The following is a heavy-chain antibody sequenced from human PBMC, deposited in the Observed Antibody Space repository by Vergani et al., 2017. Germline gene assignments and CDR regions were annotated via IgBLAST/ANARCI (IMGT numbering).Heavy chain of an antibody. CDR1: GFTFSACP. CDR2: ISARYPST. J-gene: IGHJ4*02. D-gene: IGHD2-8*02. Sequence: EVQLLHSGGGVIQPGGSVRLSCAASGFTFSACPMTWVRQAPGKGVEWVSAISARYPSTYYADSVKGRFTISRANSKNMLYLQMNSLRAEDTAVYYWANFGGVRYFDYWGQGTLVTVSS. CDR3: ANFGGVRYFDY. V-gene: IGHV3-23*01.